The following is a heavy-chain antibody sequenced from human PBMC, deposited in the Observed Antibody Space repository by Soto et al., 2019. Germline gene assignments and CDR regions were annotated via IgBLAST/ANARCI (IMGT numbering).Heavy chain of an antibody. D-gene: IGHD3-9*01. J-gene: IGHJ6*03. CDR1: GFTFSSYA. CDR2: LSGSGGST. Sequence: GGSLRLSCAASGFTFSSYAMIWVRQAPGKGLEWASALSGSGGSTYYADSVKGRLTISRDNSKNTMYRQRNSLRAEDTAVYYCAKDQPPDDSNYNYDYYMDVWGKGTTVTVSS. CDR3: AKDQPPDDSNYNYDYYMDV. V-gene: IGHV3-23*01.